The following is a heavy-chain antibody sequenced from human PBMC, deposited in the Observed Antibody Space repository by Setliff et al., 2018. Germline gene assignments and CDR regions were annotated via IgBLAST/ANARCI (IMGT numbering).Heavy chain of an antibody. D-gene: IGHD3-10*01. CDR3: ARDLNRWFGEFAFDI. Sequence: ASVKVSCKASGYTFSGYYIHWVRQTPGQGLEWMGHINPIGGGATYAQKFHGRVTMTRDSSTSTVYMELSMLRSDDTAEYYCARDLNRWFGEFAFDIWGQGTMVTVSS. CDR1: GYTFSGYY. V-gene: IGHV1-2*06. CDR2: INPIGGGA. J-gene: IGHJ3*02.